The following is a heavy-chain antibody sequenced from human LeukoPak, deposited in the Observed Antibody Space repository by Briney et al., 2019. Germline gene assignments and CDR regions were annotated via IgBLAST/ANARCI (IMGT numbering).Heavy chain of an antibody. J-gene: IGHJ4*02. V-gene: IGHV4-59*01. CDR3: ARDYYDSSGYYPYYFDY. CDR2: IYYSGST. Sequence: SETLSLTCTVSGGSISSYYWSWIQRPPGKGLEWIGYIYYSGSTNYNPSLKSRVTISVDTSKNQFSLKLSSVTAADTAVYYCARDYYDSSGYYPYYFDYWGQGTLVTVSS. D-gene: IGHD3-22*01. CDR1: GGSISSYY.